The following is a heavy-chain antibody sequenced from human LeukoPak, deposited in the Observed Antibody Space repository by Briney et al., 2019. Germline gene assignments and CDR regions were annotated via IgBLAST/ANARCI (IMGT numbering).Heavy chain of an antibody. Sequence: GASVKVSCKASGYTFTGYYMHWVRQSPGQGLEWMGWINPNSGCTNYAQKFQDRVTMTRDTAISTAYMELSSLRSADTAVYYCARDYYDFWSLDYWGQGTLVTVSS. CDR2: INPNSGCT. CDR3: ARDYYDFWSLDY. D-gene: IGHD3-3*01. CDR1: GYTFTGYY. V-gene: IGHV1-2*02. J-gene: IGHJ4*02.